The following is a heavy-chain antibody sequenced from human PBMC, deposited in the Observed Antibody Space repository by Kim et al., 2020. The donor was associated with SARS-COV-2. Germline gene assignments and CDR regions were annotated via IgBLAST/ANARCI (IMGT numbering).Heavy chain of an antibody. V-gene: IGHV3-9*01. J-gene: IGHJ4*02. Sequence: GGSLRLSCEASGFTFGDYAMHWVRQAPGKGLEWVSGISWNSGSIGYADSVKGRFTISRDNAKNSLYLQMNSLRAEDTALYYCAKADYYDSSGPYYFDYWGQGTLVTVSS. CDR2: ISWNSGSI. CDR1: GFTFGDYA. D-gene: IGHD3-22*01. CDR3: AKADYYDSSGPYYFDY.